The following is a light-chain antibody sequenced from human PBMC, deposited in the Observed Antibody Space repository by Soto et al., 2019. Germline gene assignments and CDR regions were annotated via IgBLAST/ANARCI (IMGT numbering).Light chain of an antibody. CDR2: EVS. V-gene: IGLV2-14*01. CDR3: SSYTSSSTLV. CDR1: SSDVGAYNF. J-gene: IGLJ1*01. Sequence: QSVLTQPASVSGSPGQSISISCTGTSSDVGAYNFVSWYQQHPGKAPKLMIYEVSNRPSGVSNRFSGSKSGNTASLTISGLQAEDEPDYYCSSYTSSSTLVFGSGTKVTVL.